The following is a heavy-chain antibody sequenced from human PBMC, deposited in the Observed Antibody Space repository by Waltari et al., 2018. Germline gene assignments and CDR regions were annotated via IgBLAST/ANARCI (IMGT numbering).Heavy chain of an antibody. CDR2: IYYSGST. D-gene: IGHD3-10*01. CDR3: ARDLYYYGSGSYCCYYGMDV. V-gene: IGHV4-39*07. CDR1: GGSVRSSSYY. Sequence: QLQLQESGPGLVKPSETLSLTCTVSGGSVRSSSYYWGWLRQPPGKGLEWIGSIYYSGSTYYNPSLKSRVTISVDTSKNQFSLKLSSVTAADTAVYYCARDLYYYGSGSYCCYYGMDVWGQGTTVTVSS. J-gene: IGHJ6*02.